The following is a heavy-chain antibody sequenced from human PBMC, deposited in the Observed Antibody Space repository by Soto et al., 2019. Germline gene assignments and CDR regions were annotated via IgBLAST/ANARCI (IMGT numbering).Heavy chain of an antibody. Sequence: EVQLVESGGGLVKPGGSLRLSCAASGFTFSSYSMNWVRQAPGKGLEWVSSISSSSSYIYYADSVKGRFTISRENAKNSLNLQMNSLRAEDTAVYYCAGISAVRGYSYGSHDYMDVWGKGTTVTVSS. J-gene: IGHJ6*03. V-gene: IGHV3-21*01. D-gene: IGHD5-18*01. CDR1: GFTFSSYS. CDR3: AGISAVRGYSYGSHDYMDV. CDR2: ISSSSSYI.